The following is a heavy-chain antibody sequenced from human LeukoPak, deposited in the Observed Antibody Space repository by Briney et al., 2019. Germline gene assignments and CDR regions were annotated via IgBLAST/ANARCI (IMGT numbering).Heavy chain of an antibody. D-gene: IGHD3-10*02. CDR2: ISWNRGRI. V-gene: IGHV3-9*01. Sequence: GGSLRLSCAASGFIFDDFAVHWVRQAPGKGLEWVAGISWNRGRIGYADSVKGRFTISRDNVRDSLNLQMNSLRAEDTAVYYCAELGITMIGGVWGKGTTVTISS. CDR1: GFIFDDFA. CDR3: AELGITMIGGV. J-gene: IGHJ6*04.